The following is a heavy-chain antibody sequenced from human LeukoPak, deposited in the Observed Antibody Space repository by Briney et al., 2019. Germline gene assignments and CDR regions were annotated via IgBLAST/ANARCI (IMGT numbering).Heavy chain of an antibody. CDR1: GFTLSTSA. Sequence: GGPLRLSCSASGFTLSTSAMHWVRQAPGKGLEYVSFITYNGGSTYNADSVKGRFTISRDNSRNTLYLQMSSLRAEDTAVYHCVKDGGMATIFDFWGQGTLVTVSS. D-gene: IGHD5-24*01. CDR3: VKDGGMATIFDF. J-gene: IGHJ4*02. V-gene: IGHV3-64D*09. CDR2: ITYNGGST.